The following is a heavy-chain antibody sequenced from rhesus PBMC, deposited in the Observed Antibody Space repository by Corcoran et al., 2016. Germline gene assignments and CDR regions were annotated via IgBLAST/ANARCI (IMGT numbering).Heavy chain of an antibody. V-gene: IGHV4-80*01. J-gene: IGHJ4*01. D-gene: IGHD3-16*01. CDR1: GGSFSSYW. Sequence: QVQLQESGPGLVKPSETLSLTCAVSGGSFSSYWWSWIRQPPRKGLEWIVEINGKSGSTNYKPSLKSRVTMSKDASKNQFSLKLSSVTAADTAVYYCASVPDSGSYYYFDYWGQGVLVTVSS. CDR2: INGKSGST. CDR3: ASVPDSGSYYYFDY.